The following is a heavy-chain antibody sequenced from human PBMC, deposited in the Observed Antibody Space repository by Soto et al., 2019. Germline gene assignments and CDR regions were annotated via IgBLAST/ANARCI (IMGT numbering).Heavy chain of an antibody. V-gene: IGHV3-23*01. Sequence: PGGSLRLSCTGTGFNFSSHGLSWVRQSPGKGREWVSPISTSGGTTYYADSGKGRFIFSRDNSKNMGYLQMNSLRVEDTAVYYCAGGGGYLGGQGTLVTVSS. J-gene: IGHJ4*02. D-gene: IGHD6-19*01. CDR1: GFNFSSHG. CDR2: ISTSGGTT. CDR3: AGGGGYL.